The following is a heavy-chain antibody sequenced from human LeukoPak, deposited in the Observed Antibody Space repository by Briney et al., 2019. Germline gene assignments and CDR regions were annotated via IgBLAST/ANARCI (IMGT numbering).Heavy chain of an antibody. Sequence: PGGSLRLSCSASGFTFSNFAMSWVRQAPGKGLEWVSGISGTTGNLYHADSVKGRFTTSRDNSKNTLYLQMHSLRADDTAIYYCAKDRSFYGAPWYFDLWGRGTLVTVSS. CDR2: ISGTTGNL. J-gene: IGHJ2*01. CDR3: AKDRSFYGAPWYFDL. V-gene: IGHV3-23*01. D-gene: IGHD4-17*01. CDR1: GFTFSNFA.